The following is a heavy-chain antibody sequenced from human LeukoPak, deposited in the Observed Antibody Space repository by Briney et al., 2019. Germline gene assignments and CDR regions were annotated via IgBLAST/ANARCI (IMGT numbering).Heavy chain of an antibody. J-gene: IGHJ3*02. CDR3: ARSGGSGYHDAFDI. CDR1: GGTFSSYA. CDR2: IIPIFGTA. D-gene: IGHD3-22*01. Sequence: SVKVSCKASGGTFSSYAISWVRQAPGQGLEWMGRIIPIFGTANYAQKFQGRVTITTDESTSTAYMELSSLRSEDTAVYYCARSGGSGYHDAFDICGQGTMVTVSS. V-gene: IGHV1-69*05.